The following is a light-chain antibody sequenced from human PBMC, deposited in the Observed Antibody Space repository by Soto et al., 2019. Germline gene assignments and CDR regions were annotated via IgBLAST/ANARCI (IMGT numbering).Light chain of an antibody. CDR1: SSDVGGYNY. Sequence: QSVLTQPASASRSPGQSITISCTGTSSDVGGYNYVSWYQQHPGKAPKLMIYEVSNRPSGVSNRFSGSKSGNTASLTISGLQAEDEAYYYCSSYTSSSIDYVFGTGTKVTLL. CDR2: EVS. V-gene: IGLV2-14*01. CDR3: SSYTSSSIDYV. J-gene: IGLJ1*01.